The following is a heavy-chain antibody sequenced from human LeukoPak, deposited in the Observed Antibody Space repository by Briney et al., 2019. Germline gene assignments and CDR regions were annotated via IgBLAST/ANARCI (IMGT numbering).Heavy chain of an antibody. Sequence: GSLRLSCAASGFTVSRNYMSWVRQAPGKGLEWVSVSYSGGDTYYPDSVKGRFTVSRDNPKNTVYLQMNSLRAEDTAVYFCARSPVLDRNDWSFADWGQGTLVTVSS. CDR3: ARSPVLDRNDWSFAD. D-gene: IGHD1-1*01. J-gene: IGHJ4*02. CDR2: SYSGGDT. V-gene: IGHV3-53*01. CDR1: GFTVSRNY.